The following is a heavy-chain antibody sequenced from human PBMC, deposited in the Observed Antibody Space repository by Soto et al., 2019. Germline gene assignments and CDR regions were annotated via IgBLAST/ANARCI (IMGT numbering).Heavy chain of an antibody. J-gene: IGHJ4*02. D-gene: IGHD2-15*01. CDR3: AREVVVAATAWFDY. V-gene: IGHV4-31*03. CDR1: GGSISSGGYY. CDR2: IYYSGST. Sequence: PSETLSLSCTVSGGSISSGGYYGSWIRQHPGKGLEWIGYIYYSGSTYYNPSLKSRVTISVDTSKNQFSLKLSSVTAADTAVYYCAREVVVAATAWFDYWGQGTLVTVS.